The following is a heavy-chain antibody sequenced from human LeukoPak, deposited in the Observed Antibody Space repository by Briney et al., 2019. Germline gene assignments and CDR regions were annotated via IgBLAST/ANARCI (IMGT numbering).Heavy chain of an antibody. D-gene: IGHD3-22*01. CDR3: ARRIRYYYDSPYFGY. V-gene: IGHV3-23*01. CDR2: ISGSGGST. J-gene: IGHJ4*02. Sequence: TGGSLRLSCAASGFTFSSYAMSWVRQAPGKGLEWVSAISGSGGSTYYADSVKGRFTISRDNSKNTLYLQMNSLRAEDTAVYYCARRIRYYYDSPYFGYWGQGTLVTVSS. CDR1: GFTFSSYA.